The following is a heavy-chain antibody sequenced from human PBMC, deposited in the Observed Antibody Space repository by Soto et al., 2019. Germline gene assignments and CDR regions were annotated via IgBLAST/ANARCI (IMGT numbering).Heavy chain of an antibody. CDR3: ARGLISGYYLYDAFDI. CDR1: GGSISSYY. V-gene: IGHV4-59*01. D-gene: IGHD3-22*01. CDR2: IYYSGST. J-gene: IGHJ3*02. Sequence: SETLSLTCTVSGGSISSYYWSWIRQPPGKGLEWIGYIYYSGSTNYNPSLKSRVTISVDTSKNQFSLKLSSVTAADTAVYYCARGLISGYYLYDAFDIWGQETMVT.